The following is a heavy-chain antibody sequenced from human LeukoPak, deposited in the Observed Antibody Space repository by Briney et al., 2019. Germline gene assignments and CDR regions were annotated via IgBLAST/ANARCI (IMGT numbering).Heavy chain of an antibody. J-gene: IGHJ4*02. CDR1: GYTFTGYY. V-gene: IGHV1-2*02. CDR3: ARVEGKFVEKYYFDY. D-gene: IGHD3-16*01. Sequence: ASVKVSCKASGYTFTGYYMHWVRQAPGQGLEGMVWINPNSGGTNYAQKFQGRVTMTRDTSNSTAYMELSRLRSDDTAVYYCARVEGKFVEKYYFDYWGQGTLVTVSS. CDR2: INPNSGGT.